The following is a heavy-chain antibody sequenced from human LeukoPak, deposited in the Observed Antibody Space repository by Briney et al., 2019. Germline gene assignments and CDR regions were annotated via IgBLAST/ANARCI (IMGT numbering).Heavy chain of an antibody. CDR1: GFTFSSYA. J-gene: IGHJ4*02. V-gene: IGHV3-23*01. D-gene: IGHD6-19*01. CDR2: ISGSGGST. CDR3: AKVGSLAYSSGWYYFDY. Sequence: GGSLRLSCAASGFTFSSYAMSWVRQAPGKGLEWVSAISGSGGSTYYADSVKGRFTISRDNSKNTLYLQMNSLRAEDTAVYYCAKVGSLAYSSGWYYFDYWGQGTLVTVSS.